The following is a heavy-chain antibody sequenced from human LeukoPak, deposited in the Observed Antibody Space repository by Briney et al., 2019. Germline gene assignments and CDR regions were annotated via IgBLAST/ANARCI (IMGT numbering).Heavy chain of an antibody. CDR3: ATLTGSSAYYSYYMDV. V-gene: IGHV3-53*01. CDR1: GFTVRSNY. J-gene: IGHJ6*03. Sequence: GGSLRLSCAASGFTVRSNYVSWVRQAPGKGLEWVSVLYTNDNKYYADSVKGRFTISRDNSRNTLHLQMNTLRDEDTAVYYCATLTGSSAYYSYYMDVWGTGTTVIVPS. CDR2: LYTNDNK. D-gene: IGHD6-6*01.